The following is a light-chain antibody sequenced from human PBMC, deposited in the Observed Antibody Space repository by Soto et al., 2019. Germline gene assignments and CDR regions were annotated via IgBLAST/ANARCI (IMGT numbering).Light chain of an antibody. Sequence: DIRMTQSPSTLSASVGDRVTITCRASQSISNSLAWYQQKPGKAPKLLIYDASTLEGGVPSRFSGSGSGTEFTLTISSLQPDDFATYYGQQYNSYSPLTFGGGTKVQIK. J-gene: IGKJ4*01. CDR1: QSISNS. V-gene: IGKV1-5*01. CDR3: QQYNSYSPLT. CDR2: DAS.